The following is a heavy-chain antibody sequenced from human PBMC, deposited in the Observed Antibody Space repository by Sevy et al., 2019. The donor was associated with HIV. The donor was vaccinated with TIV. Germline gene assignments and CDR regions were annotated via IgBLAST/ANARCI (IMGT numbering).Heavy chain of an antibody. CDR3: ARCRVVADYYYFDY. CDR2: ISSRRSYT. D-gene: IGHD2-15*01. V-gene: IGHV3-11*06. Sequence: GGSLRLSCAASGFTFSDYYMTWIRQAPGKGLEWISYISSRRSYTNYADSVKGRFTISRDNAKNSLYLQMNSLRAEDAAVYYCARCRVVADYYYFDYWGRGTLVTVSS. J-gene: IGHJ4*02. CDR1: GFTFSDYY.